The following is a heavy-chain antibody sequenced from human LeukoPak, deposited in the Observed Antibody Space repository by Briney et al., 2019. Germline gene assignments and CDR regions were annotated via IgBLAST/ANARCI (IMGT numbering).Heavy chain of an antibody. J-gene: IGHJ1*01. Sequence: GGSLRLSCAASGFTFSSYAMHWVRQAPGKGLEWVAVISYDGGNKYYADSVKGRFTISRDNSKNTLYLQMNSLRAEDTAVYYCAKDLRSYYYDSSGTSDTHWGQGTLVTVSS. CDR1: GFTFSSYA. V-gene: IGHV3-30-3*01. CDR3: AKDLRSYYYDSSGTSDTH. CDR2: ISYDGGNK. D-gene: IGHD3-22*01.